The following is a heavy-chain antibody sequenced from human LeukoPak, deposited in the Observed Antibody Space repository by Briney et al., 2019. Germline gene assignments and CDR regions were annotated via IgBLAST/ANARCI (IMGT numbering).Heavy chain of an antibody. CDR2: INQDGSEE. CDR1: GFTFSHYW. V-gene: IGHV3-7*01. CDR3: VRDGGVSGYDLLDY. D-gene: IGHD5-12*01. J-gene: IGHJ4*02. Sequence: PGGSLRLSCAASGFTFSHYWMTWVRQAPGKGLEWVAQINQDGSEEYYMDSVKARFTISRDNAKNSVFLQMNSPRAEDTAVYYCVRDGGVSGYDLLDYWGQGTLVTVSS.